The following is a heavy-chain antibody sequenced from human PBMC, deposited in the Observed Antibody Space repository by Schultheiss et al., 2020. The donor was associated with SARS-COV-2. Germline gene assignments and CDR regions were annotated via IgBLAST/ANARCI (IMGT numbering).Heavy chain of an antibody. Sequence: GGSLRLSCAASGFTFSSYSMNWVRQAPGKGLEWVSYISSSGSTIYYADSVKGRFTISRDNAKNSLFLQMNSLRAEDTAVYYCARSGRHFQSDYWGQGTLVTVSS. J-gene: IGHJ4*02. D-gene: IGHD3-3*02. CDR1: GFTFSSYS. CDR3: ARSGRHFQSDY. CDR2: ISSSGSTI. V-gene: IGHV3-48*04.